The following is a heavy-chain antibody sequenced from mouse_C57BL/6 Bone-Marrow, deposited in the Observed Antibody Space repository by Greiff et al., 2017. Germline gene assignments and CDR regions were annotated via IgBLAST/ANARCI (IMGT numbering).Heavy chain of an antibody. CDR1: GYTFTDYY. CDR3: ATEESTGLYYYAMDY. CDR2: INPNNGGN. Sequence: VQLQQSGPELVKPGASVKISCKASGYTFTDYYMNWVKQSNGKSLEWIGDINPNNGGNSYNQKLKGKATLTVDKSSSTAYMELRSLTSEDSAVYYWATEESTGLYYYAMDYWGQGTSVTVSS. V-gene: IGHV1-26*01. J-gene: IGHJ4*01. D-gene: IGHD4-1*02.